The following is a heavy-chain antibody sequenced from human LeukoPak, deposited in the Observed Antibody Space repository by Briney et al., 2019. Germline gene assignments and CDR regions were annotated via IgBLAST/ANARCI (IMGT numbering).Heavy chain of an antibody. CDR3: ARSMAQDVDAFDI. J-gene: IGHJ3*02. D-gene: IGHD2-21*01. CDR1: GFTFSNYW. CDR2: INQDRGEI. Sequence: PGGSLRLSCAASGFTFSNYWMTWVRQAPGKGLEWVASINQDRGEIHYVDSVRGRFTISRDNAKNSLSLQMSSLTAEDTAVYYCARSMAQDVDAFDIWGQGTMVTVSS. V-gene: IGHV3-7*01.